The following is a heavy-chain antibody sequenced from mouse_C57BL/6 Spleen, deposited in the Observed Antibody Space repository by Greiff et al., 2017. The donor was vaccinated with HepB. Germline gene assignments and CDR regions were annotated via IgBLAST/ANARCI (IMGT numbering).Heavy chain of an antibody. CDR3: ARRRDYYGSSYLDY. CDR1: GYTFTDYY. J-gene: IGHJ2*01. V-gene: IGHV1-76*01. Sequence: LVESGAELVRPGASVKLSCKASGYTFTDYYINWVKQRPGQGLEWIARIYPGSGNTYYNEKFKGKATLTAEKSSSTAYMQLSSLTSEDSAVYFCARRRDYYGSSYLDYWGQGTTLTVSS. D-gene: IGHD1-1*01. CDR2: IYPGSGNT.